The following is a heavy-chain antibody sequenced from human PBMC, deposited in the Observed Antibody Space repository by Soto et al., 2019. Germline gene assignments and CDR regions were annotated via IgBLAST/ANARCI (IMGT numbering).Heavy chain of an antibody. CDR1: GGTFSSYP. D-gene: IGHD1-7*01. Sequence: QVQLVQSGAEVKKPGSSVQVSCKASGGTFSSYPISWVRQAPGQGLEWMGRIIPILDITDYAQRFQGRVTITADKSTCTAYMELSSLSSDDTAVYYCSRPTSTGSTSGYYFDYWGQGTLVSVSS. CDR3: SRPTSTGSTSGYYFDY. CDR2: IIPILDIT. J-gene: IGHJ4*02. V-gene: IGHV1-69*02.